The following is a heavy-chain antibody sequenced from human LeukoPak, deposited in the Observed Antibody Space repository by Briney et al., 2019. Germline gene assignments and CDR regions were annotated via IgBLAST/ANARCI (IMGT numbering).Heavy chain of an antibody. J-gene: IGHJ4*02. CDR1: GFTFSSYA. Sequence: GGSLRLSCAASGFTFSSYAMHWVRQAPGKGLEWVAVISYDGSNKYYADSVKGRFTISRDNAKNSLYLQMNSLRAEDTAVYYCARDRSSGRFDYWGQGTLVTVSS. D-gene: IGHD6-25*01. CDR3: ARDRSSGRFDY. CDR2: ISYDGSNK. V-gene: IGHV3-30-3*01.